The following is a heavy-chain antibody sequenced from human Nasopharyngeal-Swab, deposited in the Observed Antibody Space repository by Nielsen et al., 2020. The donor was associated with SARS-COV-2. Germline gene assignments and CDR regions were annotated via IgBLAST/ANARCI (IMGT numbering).Heavy chain of an antibody. V-gene: IGHV3-21*01. CDR3: ARDRQQLVLGYYYYYMDV. D-gene: IGHD6-13*01. J-gene: IGHJ6*03. Sequence: WIPQPPGKGLEWVSSISSSSSYIYYADSVKGRFTISRDNAKNSLYLQMNSLRAEDTAVYYCARDRQQLVLGYYYYYMDVWGKGTTVTVSS. CDR2: ISSSSSYI.